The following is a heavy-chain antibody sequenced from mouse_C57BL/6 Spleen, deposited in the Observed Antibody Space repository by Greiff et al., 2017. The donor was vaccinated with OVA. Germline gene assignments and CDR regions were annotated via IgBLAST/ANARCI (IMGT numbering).Heavy chain of an antibody. Sequence: QVQLQQPGAELVMPGASVKLSCKASGYTFTSYWMNWVKQRPGQGLEWIGEIDPCTSYTNYNQKFKGKSTLTAYKSSSTAYMQLSSLTSEDSGVYYCATGNYEYDLDYWGQGTTLTVSS. D-gene: IGHD2-4*01. CDR3: ATGNYEYDLDY. V-gene: IGHV1-69*01. CDR1: GYTFTSYW. J-gene: IGHJ2*01. CDR2: IDPCTSYT.